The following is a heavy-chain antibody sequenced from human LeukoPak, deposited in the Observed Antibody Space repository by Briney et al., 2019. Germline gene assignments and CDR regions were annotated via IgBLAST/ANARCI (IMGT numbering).Heavy chain of an antibody. CDR2: IYHSGST. CDR3: ARHPPYSDGSGYYYPPNFDY. V-gene: IGHV4-39*01. Sequence: PSETLSLTCTVSGGSISGSSYYWGWLRQPPGKGLEWIGSIYHSGSTYYNPSLKSRVTISVATSKNQFSLKLSSVTAADTAVYFCARHPPYSDGSGYYYPPNFDYWGQGTLVTVSS. J-gene: IGHJ4*02. CDR1: GGSISGSSYY. D-gene: IGHD3-22*01.